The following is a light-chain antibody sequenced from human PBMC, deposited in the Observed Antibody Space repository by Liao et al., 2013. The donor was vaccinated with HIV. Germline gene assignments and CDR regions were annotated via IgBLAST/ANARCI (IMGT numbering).Light chain of an antibody. J-gene: IGLJ2*01. CDR2: QDN. CDR1: KLGEKY. CDR3: QVWDTSSAHQVV. V-gene: IGLV3-1*01. Sequence: SYELTQPPSVSVSPGQTASITCSGDKLGEKYACWYQQKPGQSPVLVIYQDNKRPSGIPERFSGSNSGNTATLTISRVEAGDEGDYFCQVWDTSSAHQVVFGGGTKLTVL.